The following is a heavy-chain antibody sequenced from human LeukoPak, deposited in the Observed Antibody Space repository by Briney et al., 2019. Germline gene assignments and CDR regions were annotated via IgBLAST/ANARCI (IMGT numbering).Heavy chain of an antibody. D-gene: IGHD5-24*01. CDR3: ARDRPPMATIDY. V-gene: IGHV3-33*01. CDR2: IWYDGSNK. CDR1: GFTFSSYG. J-gene: IGHJ4*02. Sequence: GGSLRLSCAASGFTFSSYGMHWVRQAPGKGLEWVAVIWYDGSNKYYADSVKGRFTISRDNSKNTLYLQMNSLRAEDTAAYYCARDRPPMATIDYWGQGTLVTVSS.